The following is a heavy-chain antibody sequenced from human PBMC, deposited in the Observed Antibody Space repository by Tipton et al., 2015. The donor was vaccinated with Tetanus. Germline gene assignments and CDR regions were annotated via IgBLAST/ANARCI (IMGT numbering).Heavy chain of an antibody. J-gene: IGHJ4*02. V-gene: IGHV4-59*01. D-gene: IGHD3-10*01. Sequence: TLSLTCTVSGGSISSYYWSWIRQPPGKGLEWIGYIYYSGSTNYNPSLKSRVTISVDTSKNQFSLKLSPVTAADTAVYYCARGVWFGPGPRYYFDYWGQGTLVTVSS. CDR1: GGSISSYY. CDR3: ARGVWFGPGPRYYFDY. CDR2: IYYSGST.